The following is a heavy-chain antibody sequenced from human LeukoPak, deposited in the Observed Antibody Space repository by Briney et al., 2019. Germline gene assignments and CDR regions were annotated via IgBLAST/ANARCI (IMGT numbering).Heavy chain of an antibody. D-gene: IGHD6-13*01. CDR3: ARRGYRYSSSYGGYYYYMDV. V-gene: IGHV4-4*09. J-gene: IGHJ6*03. CDR1: GGSISSYY. Sequence: SETLSLTCTVSGGSISSYYWSWIRQPPGKGLEWIGHIYTSGSTNYNPSLKSRVTISVDTSKNQFSLKLSSVTAADTAVYYCARRGYRYSSSYGGYYYYMDVWGKGTTVTVSS. CDR2: IYTSGST.